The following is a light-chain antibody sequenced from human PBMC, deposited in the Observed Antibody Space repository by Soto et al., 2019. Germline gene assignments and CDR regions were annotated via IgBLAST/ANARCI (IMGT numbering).Light chain of an antibody. J-gene: IGLJ3*02. CDR3: AVWDNSRNALV. CDR1: SANIGANT. Sequence: QPVLTQPPSASGTPGQRVIISCSGSSANIGANTGNWYQQLPGTAPKLLIYAYDQRPLGVPDRFSGSKSGTSASLAISGLQSEDEAVYFCAVWDNSRNALVFGGGTKVTVL. CDR2: AYD. V-gene: IGLV1-44*01.